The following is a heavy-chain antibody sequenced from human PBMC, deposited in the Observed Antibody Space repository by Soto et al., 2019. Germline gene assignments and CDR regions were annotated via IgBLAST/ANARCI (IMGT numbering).Heavy chain of an antibody. CDR1: GVSISSAAYC. CDR3: ARGKDDDILTGYGYWFDP. Sequence: QVQLQESGPGLVKPSQTLSLTCSVSGVSISSAAYCWSWIRQHPEKGLEWIAYSSYSGSTYYNPXXKSRVSLSLQXXQXQXXLTLSSVTAADTAVYYCARGKDDDILTGYGYWFDPWGQGTLVTVSS. V-gene: IGHV4-31*03. CDR2: SSYSGST. J-gene: IGHJ5*02. D-gene: IGHD3-9*01.